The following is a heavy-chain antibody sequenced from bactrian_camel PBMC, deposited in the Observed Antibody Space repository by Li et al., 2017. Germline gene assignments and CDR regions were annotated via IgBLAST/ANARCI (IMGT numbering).Heavy chain of an antibody. J-gene: IGHJ4*01. D-gene: IGHD2*01. CDR1: GTGYGVYC. CDR3: AADRPPLWSSGSLFERGFDY. V-gene: IGHV3S6*01. CDR2: GMNGAGTTP. Sequence: HVQLVESGGGSVETGGSLRIACAASGTGYGVYCLAWFRQAPGKEREGVGRVGMNGAGTTPLHADSVKGRFTISKENNKNTLYLQMNSLKPEDTAMYYCAADRPPLWSSGSLFERGFDYWGQGTQV.